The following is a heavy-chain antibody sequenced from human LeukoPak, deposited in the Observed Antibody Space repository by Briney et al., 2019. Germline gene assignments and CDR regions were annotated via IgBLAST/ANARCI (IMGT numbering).Heavy chain of an antibody. V-gene: IGHV1-69*04. CDR2: IIPILGIA. J-gene: IGHJ4*02. Sequence: GASVKVSCKASGGTFSSDAISWVRQAPGQGLEWMGRIIPILGIANYAQKFQGRVTITADKSTSTAYMELSSLRSEDTAVYYCASASRGSGTGGTPFDYWGPGTLVTVSS. D-gene: IGHD3-10*01. CDR1: GGTFSSDA. CDR3: ASASRGSGTGGTPFDY.